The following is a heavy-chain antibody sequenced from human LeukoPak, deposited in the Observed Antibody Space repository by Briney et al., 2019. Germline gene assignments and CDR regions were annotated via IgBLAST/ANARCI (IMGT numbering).Heavy chain of an antibody. CDR2: ISGSGAKA. D-gene: IGHD3-10*01. J-gene: IGHJ6*03. Sequence: GGSLRLSCAAPKFTFSTSALSWVRQAPGRGLEWVSGISGSGAKAYYSDSVKGRFTISRDNSKSILYLQMNSLRVEDTALYYCAKDPTWFGEGDYKYYMDVWGKGTTVTVSS. CDR3: AKDPTWFGEGDYKYYMDV. V-gene: IGHV3-23*01. CDR1: KFTFSTSA.